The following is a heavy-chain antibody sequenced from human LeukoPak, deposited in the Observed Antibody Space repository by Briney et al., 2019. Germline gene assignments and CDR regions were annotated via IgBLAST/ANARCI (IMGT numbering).Heavy chain of an antibody. CDR3: ARESWGPVGP. D-gene: IGHD7-27*01. J-gene: IGHJ5*02. Sequence: GGSLRLSRAASGFIVSNNHMSWVRQAPGKGLEWVSLTYTDTSAYYADSVKGRFTISRDNSKNTLNLQMNSLRVEDTAVYYCARESWGPVGPWGQGTLVTVSS. CDR2: TYTDTSA. CDR1: GFIVSNNH. V-gene: IGHV3-66*02.